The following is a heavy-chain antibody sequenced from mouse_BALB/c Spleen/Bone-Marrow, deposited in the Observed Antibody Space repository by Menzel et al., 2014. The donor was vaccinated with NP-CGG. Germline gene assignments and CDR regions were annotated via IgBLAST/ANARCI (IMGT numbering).Heavy chain of an antibody. CDR3: ARDENYDIYWYFDV. Sequence: DVKLVESGGGLVQPGGSLRLSCATSGFTFTDYYMSWVRQTPGKALEWLGFIRNKANGYTTDYSVSVKGRFTISRDNSQSILYLQMNTLRAEDSATYYCARDENYDIYWYFDVWGAGTTVTVS. CDR2: IRNKANGYTT. V-gene: IGHV7-3*02. J-gene: IGHJ1*01. CDR1: GFTFTDYY. D-gene: IGHD1-1*01.